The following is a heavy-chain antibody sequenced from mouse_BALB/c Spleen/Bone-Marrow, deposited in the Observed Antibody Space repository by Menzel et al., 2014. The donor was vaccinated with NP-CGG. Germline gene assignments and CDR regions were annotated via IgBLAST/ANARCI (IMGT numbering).Heavy chain of an antibody. Sequence: EVQVVESGPGLVKPSQSLPLTCSVTGYSITSGYYWNWIRQFPGNKLEWMGYISYDGSNNYSPSLKNQISITRDTSKNQFFLKLNSVTTEDTATYYCARGFITTVVPFAYWGQGTLVTVSA. D-gene: IGHD1-1*01. CDR3: ARGFITTVVPFAY. J-gene: IGHJ3*01. CDR2: ISYDGSN. CDR1: GYSITSGYY. V-gene: IGHV3-6*02.